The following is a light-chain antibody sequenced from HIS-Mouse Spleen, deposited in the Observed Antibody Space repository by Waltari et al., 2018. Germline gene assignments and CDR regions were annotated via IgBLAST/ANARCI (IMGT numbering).Light chain of an antibody. CDR2: DAS. V-gene: IGKV1-13*02. CDR3: QQFKSYPRT. J-gene: IGKJ4*01. Sequence: AIQLTQSPSSLSASVGDRVTITCRASQGISSALAWYQQKPGKAPKLLIYDASSLESGVPSRFSGSGTGTDFTLPISSLQPEDFETYYCQQFKSYPRTFGGGTKVEIK. CDR1: QGISSA.